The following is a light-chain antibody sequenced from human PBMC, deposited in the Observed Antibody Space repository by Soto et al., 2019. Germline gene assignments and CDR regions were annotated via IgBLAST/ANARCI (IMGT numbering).Light chain of an antibody. J-gene: IGKJ2*01. CDR2: AAS. CDR3: QRTYDTPYT. Sequence: DIQMTQSPSSLSASVGDRVTITCRASQSISSYLNWYQEKPGKAPKLLIYAASSLQGGVPSRFYGIGSVTDFTLAISRLQPEHFETYYCQRTYDTPYTFGHRAKLQLK. V-gene: IGKV1-39*01. CDR1: QSISSY.